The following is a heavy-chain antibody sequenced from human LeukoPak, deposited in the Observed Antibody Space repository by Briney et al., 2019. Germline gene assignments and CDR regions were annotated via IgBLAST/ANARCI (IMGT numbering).Heavy chain of an antibody. Sequence: GGSLRLSCAASGFTFSSYAMSWVRQAPGEGLEWVSAISGSGGSTYYADSVKGRFTISRDNSKNTLYLQMNSLRAEDTAVYYCAKAWGATHEFDYWGQGTLVTVSS. CDR1: GFTFSSYA. J-gene: IGHJ4*02. CDR2: ISGSGGST. D-gene: IGHD1-26*01. CDR3: AKAWGATHEFDY. V-gene: IGHV3-23*01.